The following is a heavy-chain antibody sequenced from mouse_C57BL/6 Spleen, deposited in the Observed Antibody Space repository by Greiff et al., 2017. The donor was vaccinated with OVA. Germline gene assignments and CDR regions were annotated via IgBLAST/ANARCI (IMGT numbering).Heavy chain of an antibody. CDR2: INPYNGGT. CDR3: ARRTAQRGDD. J-gene: IGHJ2*01. CDR1: GYTFTDYY. V-gene: IGHV1-19*01. Sequence: VQLQQSGPVLVKPGASVKMSCKASGYTFTDYYMNWVKQSPGKSLEWIGVINPYNGGTSYNQKFKGKATLTVDKSSSTAYMELNSLTSEDSAVYYCARRTAQRGDDWGKGTTLTVAS. D-gene: IGHD3-2*02.